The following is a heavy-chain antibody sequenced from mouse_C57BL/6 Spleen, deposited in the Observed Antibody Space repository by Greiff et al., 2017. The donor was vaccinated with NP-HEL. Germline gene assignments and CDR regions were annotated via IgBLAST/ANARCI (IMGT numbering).Heavy chain of an antibody. D-gene: IGHD1-1*01. CDR3: ARDYGSSYRFFAY. CDR1: GYTFTSYW. V-gene: IGHV1-69*01. CDR2: IDPSDSYP. J-gene: IGHJ3*01. Sequence: VQLQQSGAELVMPGASVKLSCKASGYTFTSYWMHWVKQRPGQGLEWIGEIDPSDSYPNYNQKFKGKSTLTVDKSSSTAYMQLSSLTSEDSAVYYCARDYGSSYRFFAYWGQGTLVTVSA.